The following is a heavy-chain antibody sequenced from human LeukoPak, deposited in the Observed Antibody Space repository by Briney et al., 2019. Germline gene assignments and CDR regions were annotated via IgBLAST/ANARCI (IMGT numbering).Heavy chain of an antibody. CDR2: MNPNTGDT. J-gene: IGHJ5*02. CDR1: GYTFTSYD. Sequence: ASVKVSCKASGYTFTSYDINWVRQATGQGLEWMGWMNPNTGDTDYTQKFQGRVTITADESTNTAYMELSSLRSEDTAVYYCARGGTVGRARGPGTFDPWGQGTLVTVSS. V-gene: IGHV1-8*01. CDR3: ARGGTVGRARGPGTFDP. D-gene: IGHD2-8*02.